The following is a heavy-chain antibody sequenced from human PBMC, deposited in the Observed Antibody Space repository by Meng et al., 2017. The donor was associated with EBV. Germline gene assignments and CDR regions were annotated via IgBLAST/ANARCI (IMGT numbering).Heavy chain of an antibody. V-gene: IGHV1-69*06. CDR3: ARAEIAAAGRLDY. CDR2: IIPIFGTA. CDR1: GGTFSSYA. Sequence: QVTLVQAGGEVQQPGSPVEVSCKDSGGTFSSYAISWVRQAPGQGLEWMGGIIPIFGTANYAQKFQGRVTITADKSTSTAYMELSSLRSEDTAVYYCARAEIAAAGRLDYWGQGTLVTVSS. D-gene: IGHD6-13*01. J-gene: IGHJ4*02.